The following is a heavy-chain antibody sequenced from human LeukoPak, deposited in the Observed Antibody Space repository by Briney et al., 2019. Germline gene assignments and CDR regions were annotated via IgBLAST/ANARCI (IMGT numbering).Heavy chain of an antibody. V-gene: IGHV4-30-2*01. D-gene: IGHD2-21*01. CDR2: IYHSGST. CDR1: GGSISSGGYY. CDR3: ARLRSYCGGDCSVPPDRGDYHFDY. J-gene: IGHJ4*02. Sequence: SQTLSLTCAVSGGSISSGGYYWSWIRQPPGKGLEWIGYIYHSGSTYYNPSLKSRVTISVDRSKNQFSLKLSSVTAADTAVYYCARLRSYCGGDCSVPPDRGDYHFDYWGQGTLVTVSS.